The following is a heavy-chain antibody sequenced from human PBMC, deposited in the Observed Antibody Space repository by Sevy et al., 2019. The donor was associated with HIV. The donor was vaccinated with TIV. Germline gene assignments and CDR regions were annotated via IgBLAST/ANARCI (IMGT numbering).Heavy chain of an antibody. CDR1: GFTFSSYA. CDR3: AKDPAVMYYFDY. V-gene: IGHV3-23*01. Sequence: GGSLRLSCAASGFTFSSYAMSWVRQAPGKGLEWVSAISGSGGSTSYADSVKGRFTISRDNSKNTLDVQMNSLVAEDTAIYYCAKDPAVMYYFDYWGQGTLVTVSS. J-gene: IGHJ4*02. CDR2: ISGSGGST. D-gene: IGHD2-8*02.